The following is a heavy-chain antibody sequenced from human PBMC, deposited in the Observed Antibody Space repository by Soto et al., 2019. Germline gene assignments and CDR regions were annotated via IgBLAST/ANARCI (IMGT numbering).Heavy chain of an antibody. J-gene: IGHJ4*02. V-gene: IGHV4-59*01. CDR2: IYYSGST. CDR1: GGSTSSDY. CDR3: AATHRY. Sequence: SETLSLTCSVSGGSTSSDYWSWIRQPPGKGLEWIGYIYYSGSTDYSPSLKSRVTMSIDTSQNQVSLKLTSVTTADTAVYYCAATHRYWGQGTLVTVSS.